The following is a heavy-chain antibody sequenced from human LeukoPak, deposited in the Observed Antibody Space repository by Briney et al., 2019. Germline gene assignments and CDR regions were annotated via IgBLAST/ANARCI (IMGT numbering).Heavy chain of an antibody. J-gene: IGHJ6*02. CDR1: GFTFSNYW. Sequence: GGSLRLSCAASGFTFSNYWMSWVRQAPGKGLEWVANIKQDGSEKYYVDSVKGRFTISRDKAKNSLYLQMTSLRAEDTAVYYCARTLRPGGYFAYYYGMDVWAKGPRSPSP. CDR2: IKQDGSEK. V-gene: IGHV3-7*01. CDR3: ARTLRPGGYFAYYYGMDV. D-gene: IGHD1-26*01.